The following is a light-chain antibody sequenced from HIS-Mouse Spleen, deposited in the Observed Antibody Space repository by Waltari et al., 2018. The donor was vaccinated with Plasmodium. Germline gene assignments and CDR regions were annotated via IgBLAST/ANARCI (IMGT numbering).Light chain of an antibody. CDR2: GAS. Sequence: IVMTQSLAPLSVSPGERATLSCRASQSVSSNLAWYQQKPGQAPRLLIYGASTRATGIPARFSGSGSGTEVTLTISSLQSEDCAVYYCQQYNNGSFTFGPGTKVDIK. CDR1: QSVSSN. V-gene: IGKV3-15*01. CDR3: QQYNNGSFT. J-gene: IGKJ3*01.